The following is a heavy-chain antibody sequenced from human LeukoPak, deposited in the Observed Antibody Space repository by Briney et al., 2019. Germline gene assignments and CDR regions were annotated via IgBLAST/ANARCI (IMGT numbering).Heavy chain of an antibody. D-gene: IGHD1-14*01. CDR1: GFTFSSYA. J-gene: IGHJ6*02. CDR3: ARDSLTLSLNGMDV. CDR2: ISYDGSNK. V-gene: IGHV3-30*14. Sequence: GGSLRLSCAASGFTFSSYAMHWVRQAPGKGLEWVAVISYDGSNKYYADSVKGRFTISRDNSKNTLYLQMGSLRAEDMAVYYCARDSLTLSLNGMDVWGQGTTVTVSS.